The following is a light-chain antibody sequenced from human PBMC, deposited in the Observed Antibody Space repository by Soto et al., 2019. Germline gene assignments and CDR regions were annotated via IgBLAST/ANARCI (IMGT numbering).Light chain of an antibody. CDR2: EVS. J-gene: IGLJ1*01. V-gene: IGLV2-8*01. Sequence: QSALTQPPSASGSPGQSVTISCTGTSSDVGGYYYVSWYQQHPGKAPNLMIYEVSKRPSGVPDRFSGSKSGNTASLTVSGLQSADEADYYCSSYAGTNTPYVFGTGTKVTVL. CDR3: SSYAGTNTPYV. CDR1: SSDVGGYYY.